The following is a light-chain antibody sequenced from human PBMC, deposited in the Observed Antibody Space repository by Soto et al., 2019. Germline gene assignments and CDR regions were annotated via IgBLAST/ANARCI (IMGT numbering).Light chain of an antibody. V-gene: IGKV3-20*01. CDR3: QQYGHSPP. J-gene: IGKJ1*01. CDR1: QGFSSSF. CDR2: GAS. Sequence: EIVLTQSPGTLSLSPGERAALSCRASQGFSSSFLAWYQHRPGQAPRLLIYGASSRATGIPDRFSGSRSGTDFTLTISRLEAEDFAVYYCQQYGHSPPFGPATTVEIK.